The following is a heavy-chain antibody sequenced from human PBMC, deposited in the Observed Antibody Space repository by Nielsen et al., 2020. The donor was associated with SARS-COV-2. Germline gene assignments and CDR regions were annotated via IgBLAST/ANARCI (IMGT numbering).Heavy chain of an antibody. CDR2: ISSSSSTI. CDR1: GFTFSSYS. D-gene: IGHD3-10*01. CDR3: ARWDLGYYGSGSYDLGPHYYYYYMDV. Sequence: GGSLRLSCAASGFTFSSYSMNWVRQAPGKGLEWVSYISSSSSTIYYADSVKGRFTISRDNAKNSLYLQMNSLRAEDTAVYYCARWDLGYYGSGSYDLGPHYYYYYMDVWGKGTTVTVSS. J-gene: IGHJ6*03. V-gene: IGHV3-48*04.